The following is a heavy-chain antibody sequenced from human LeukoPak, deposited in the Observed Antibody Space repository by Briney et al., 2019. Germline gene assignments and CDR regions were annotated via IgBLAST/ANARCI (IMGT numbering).Heavy chain of an antibody. CDR3: ARDESTGSSSDI. CDR2: IYSSGST. CDR1: GGSISSYF. Sequence: SETLSLTCTVSGGSISSYFWSWLRQPPGKGLEWIGYIYSSGSTNYNPSLKSRVHISVDTSKSHFSLKLSSGTGADTAVYYWARDESTGSSSDIWGQGTMGTVSS. J-gene: IGHJ3*02. V-gene: IGHV4-59*01. D-gene: IGHD6-13*01.